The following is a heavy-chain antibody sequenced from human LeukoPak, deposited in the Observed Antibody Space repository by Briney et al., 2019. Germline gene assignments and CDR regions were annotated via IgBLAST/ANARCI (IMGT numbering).Heavy chain of an antibody. D-gene: IGHD4-17*01. J-gene: IGHJ6*03. CDR1: GGTISNYY. CDR2: IYYNGGT. Sequence: SETLSLTCTVSGGTISNYYWSWIRQPPGKGLEWIGYIYYNGGTNYNPSLKSRVTISVDTSKNQFSLKLSSVTAADTAVYYCARRGYGDYQTHYYYYMDVWGKGTTVTISS. V-gene: IGHV4-59*12. CDR3: ARRGYGDYQTHYYYYMDV.